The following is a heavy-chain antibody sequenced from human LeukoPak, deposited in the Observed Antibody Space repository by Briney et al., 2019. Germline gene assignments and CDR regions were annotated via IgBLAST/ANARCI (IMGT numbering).Heavy chain of an antibody. CDR3: AREPYSSSWYSDYYGMDV. V-gene: IGHV3-53*01. D-gene: IGHD6-13*01. J-gene: IGHJ6*02. Sequence: GGSLRLSCAASGFTVSSNYMSWVRQAPGKGLEWVSVIYSGGSTYYADSVKGRFTISRDNSKNTLYLQMNSLRAEDTAVYYCAREPYSSSWYSDYYGMDVWGQGTTVTVSS. CDR1: GFTVSSNY. CDR2: IYSGGST.